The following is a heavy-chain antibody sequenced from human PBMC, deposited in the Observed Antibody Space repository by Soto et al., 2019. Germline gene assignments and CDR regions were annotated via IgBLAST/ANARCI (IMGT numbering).Heavy chain of an antibody. J-gene: IGHJ4*02. CDR2: IKEDGSDK. CDR3: ARFTRGSSGDY. V-gene: IGHV3-7*01. Sequence: EVQLVESGGDLVQPGGCLRLCCVASGFTFNTYWMSWVRQAPGKGLEWVANIKEDGSDKYYVDSVKGRFTISRDNAKNLLYLQMNSLGAGDTAMYYCARFTRGSSGDYWGQGTLVTVSS. D-gene: IGHD6-25*01. CDR1: GFTFNTYW.